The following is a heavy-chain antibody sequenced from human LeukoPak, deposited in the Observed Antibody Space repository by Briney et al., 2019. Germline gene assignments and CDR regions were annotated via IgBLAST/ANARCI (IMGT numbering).Heavy chain of an antibody. J-gene: IGHJ4*02. Sequence: GGSLRPSLAAFGLTFSTNAMHWVRQPQGKGLEWVAVIWYDGGNEFYADSVKGRFTISRDNSKNTLYLQMNSLRAEDTAVYYCAATTVVWGQGTLVTVSS. D-gene: IGHD4-23*01. CDR3: AATTVV. V-gene: IGHV3-33*01. CDR1: GLTFSTNA. CDR2: IWYDGGNE.